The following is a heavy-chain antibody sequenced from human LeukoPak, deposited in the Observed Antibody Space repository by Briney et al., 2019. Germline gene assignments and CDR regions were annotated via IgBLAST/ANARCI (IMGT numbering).Heavy chain of an antibody. Sequence: ASVKVSCKVSGYTLTELSMHWVRQAPGKGLEWRGGFDPEDGETIYAQKFQSRVTMTEDTSTDTAYMELSSLRSEDTAVYYCATVRRDGYNYGYWGQGTLVTVSS. CDR3: ATVRRDGYNYGY. CDR1: GYTLTELS. D-gene: IGHD5-12*01. J-gene: IGHJ4*02. CDR2: FDPEDGET. V-gene: IGHV1-24*01.